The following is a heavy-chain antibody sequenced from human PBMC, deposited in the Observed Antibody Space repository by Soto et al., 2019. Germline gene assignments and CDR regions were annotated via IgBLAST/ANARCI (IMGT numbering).Heavy chain of an antibody. D-gene: IGHD2-8*01. Sequence: GGSLRLSCEASGFTFSNFGMNWVRQAPGKGLEWVARVWYDGSSKYYVDSVKGRFTISRDNSKETVYLQMNSLRAEDTGVYYCAKNGLDNSPSAIDSWGPGTLVTVS. CDR1: GFTFSNFG. J-gene: IGHJ4*02. CDR2: VWYDGSSK. V-gene: IGHV3-33*06. CDR3: AKNGLDNSPSAIDS.